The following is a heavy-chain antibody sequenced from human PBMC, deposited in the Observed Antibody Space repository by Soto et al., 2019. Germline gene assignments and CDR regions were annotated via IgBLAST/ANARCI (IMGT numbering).Heavy chain of an antibody. Sequence: PSETLSLTCTLSGGSISSGGYYWSWIRQHPGKGLEWIGYIYYSGSPYYNPSLKSRVTISVDTSKNQFSLKLSSVTAADAAVYYCARYGDWRRGPFDIWGQGTMVTV. V-gene: IGHV4-31*03. CDR2: IYYSGSP. D-gene: IGHD4-17*01. CDR3: ARYGDWRRGPFDI. CDR1: GGSISSGGYY. J-gene: IGHJ3*02.